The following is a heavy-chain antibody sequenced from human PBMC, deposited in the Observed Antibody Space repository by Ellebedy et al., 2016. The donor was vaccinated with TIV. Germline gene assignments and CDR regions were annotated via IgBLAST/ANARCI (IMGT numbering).Heavy chain of an antibody. D-gene: IGHD6-19*01. J-gene: IGHJ4*02. Sequence: GESLKISCAASGFTFSNYWMSWVRQAPGQGLEWVININQDGSEKYSVDSVKGRFTISRDNAKNSLYLQMNSLRVEDTAVYYCTRDASGWEAYWGQGVLVTVSS. V-gene: IGHV3-7*03. CDR3: TRDASGWEAY. CDR2: INQDGSEK. CDR1: GFTFSNYW.